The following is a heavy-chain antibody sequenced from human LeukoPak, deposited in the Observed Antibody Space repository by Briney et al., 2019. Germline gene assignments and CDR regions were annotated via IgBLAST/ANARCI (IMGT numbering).Heavy chain of an antibody. V-gene: IGHV4-34*01. CDR3: ARVFAIVIKY. CDR1: GGSLSRYY. J-gene: IGHJ4*02. Sequence: SETLSLICAVYGGSLSRYYWSWLRQPPGKGLEWIGEINHSGSTNYNPSLKSRVTISVDTSKNQFSLKLSSVTAADTAVYYCARVFAIVIKYWGQGALVTVSS. CDR2: INHSGST. D-gene: IGHD1-26*01.